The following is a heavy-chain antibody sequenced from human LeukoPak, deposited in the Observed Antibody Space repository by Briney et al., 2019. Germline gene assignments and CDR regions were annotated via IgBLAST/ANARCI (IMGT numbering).Heavy chain of an antibody. CDR3: ARDRRYTYYDFWSGYYPPDY. J-gene: IGHJ4*02. CDR1: GFTFSSYS. D-gene: IGHD3-3*01. V-gene: IGHV3-21*01. CDR2: ISSSSSYI. Sequence: GGSLGLSCAASGFTFSSYSMNWVRQAPGKGLEWVSSISSSSSYIYYADSVKGRFTISRDNAKNSLYLQMNSLRAEDTAVYYCARDRRYTYYDFWSGYYPPDYWGQGTLVTVSS.